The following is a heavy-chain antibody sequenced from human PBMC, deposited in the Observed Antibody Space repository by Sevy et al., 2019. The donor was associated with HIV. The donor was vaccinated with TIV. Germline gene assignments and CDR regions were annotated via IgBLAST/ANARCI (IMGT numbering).Heavy chain of an antibody. V-gene: IGHV4-31*03. CDR3: ATHHSTSWSLQYAFDI. D-gene: IGHD6-13*01. Sequence: SETLSLTCTVSGGSINSGGYSWSWIRQHPGKGLEWIGYIYNSGSTYYNPSLKSRFTISMDTSENQFHLTLTSVTAADTAIYYCATHHSTSWSLQYAFDIWGRGTMVTVSS. CDR1: GGSINSGGYS. J-gene: IGHJ3*02. CDR2: IYNSGST.